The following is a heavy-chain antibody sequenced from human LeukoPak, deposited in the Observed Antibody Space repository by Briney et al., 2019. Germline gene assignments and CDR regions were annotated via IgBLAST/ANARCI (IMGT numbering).Heavy chain of an antibody. D-gene: IGHD6-6*01. J-gene: IGHJ4*02. CDR2: INPNSGGT. CDR3: ARGEFIGYSSSPIDY. Sequence: GASVKVSCKASGYTFTGYYMHWVRQAPGQGLEWMGRINPNSGGTNYAQKFQGRVTMTRDTSISTAYMELSSLRSEDTAVYYCARGEFIGYSSSPIDYWGQGTLVTVSS. V-gene: IGHV1-2*06. CDR1: GYTFTGYY.